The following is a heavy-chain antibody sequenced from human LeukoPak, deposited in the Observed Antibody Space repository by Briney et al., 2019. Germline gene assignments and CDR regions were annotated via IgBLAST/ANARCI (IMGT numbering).Heavy chain of an antibody. CDR1: GFTFSNSA. Sequence: PGVSLRLSCSASGFTFSNSAMSWVRQAPGKGLEWFSTLSGSGITTYYADCVKGRFTISRDNSKNTLYLQMGSLRAEDTAVYFCAKGIYSSGWRYFDYWGHGTLVTVSS. CDR3: AKGIYSSGWRYFDY. D-gene: IGHD6-19*01. J-gene: IGHJ4*01. CDR2: LSGSGITT. V-gene: IGHV3-23*01.